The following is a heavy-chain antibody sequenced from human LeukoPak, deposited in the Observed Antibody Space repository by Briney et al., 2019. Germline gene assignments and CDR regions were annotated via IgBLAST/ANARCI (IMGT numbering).Heavy chain of an antibody. J-gene: IGHJ6*03. CDR1: GGSFSGYY. CDR3: AKDLSGSSIERGYMDV. D-gene: IGHD1-26*01. Sequence: SETLSLTCAVYGGSFSGYYWSWIRQPPGKGLEWIGEINHSGSTNYNPSLKSRVTISVDTSKNQFSLKLSSVTAADTAVYYCAKDLSGSSIERGYMDVWGKGTTVTVSS. CDR2: INHSGST. V-gene: IGHV4-34*01.